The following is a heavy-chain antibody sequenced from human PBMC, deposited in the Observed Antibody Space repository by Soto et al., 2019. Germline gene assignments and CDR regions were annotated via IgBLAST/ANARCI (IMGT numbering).Heavy chain of an antibody. CDR2: FIPMVGIT. J-gene: IGHJ4*02. CDR1: GGTLSSYG. V-gene: IGHV1-69*05. CDR3: ASDRGYGMIN. Sequence: QVQLVQSGAEVKKPGSSVKVSCNVSGGTLSSYGFNWVRQAPGQGLEWMGGFIPMVGITIHTQKFPDRITIRQDDSTNSAYMELKSLRADATDIYYCASDRGYGMINWGKGTLLTVSS. D-gene: IGHD2-15*01.